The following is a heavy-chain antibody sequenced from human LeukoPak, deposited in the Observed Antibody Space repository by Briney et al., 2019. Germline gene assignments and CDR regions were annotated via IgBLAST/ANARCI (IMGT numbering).Heavy chain of an antibody. CDR2: IYYSGST. D-gene: IGHD2-2*02. Sequence: SQTLSLTCTVSGGSISSGGYYWSWIRQPPGKGLEWIGYIYYSGSTYYNPSLKSRVTISVDTSKNQFSLKLSSVTAADTAVYYCARATGCSSTSCYRTNWFDPWGQGTLVTVSS. CDR3: ARATGCSSTSCYRTNWFDP. J-gene: IGHJ5*02. V-gene: IGHV4-30-4*08. CDR1: GGSISSGGYY.